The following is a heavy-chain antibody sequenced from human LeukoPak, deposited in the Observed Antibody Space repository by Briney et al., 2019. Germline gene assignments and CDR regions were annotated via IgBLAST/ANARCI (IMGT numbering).Heavy chain of an antibody. CDR3: AKDYDFWSGYS. V-gene: IGHV3-48*01. D-gene: IGHD3-3*01. J-gene: IGHJ4*02. CDR2: ISSSSSTI. CDR1: GFTFSSYS. Sequence: GGSLRLSCAASGFTFSSYSMNWVRQAPGKGLEWVSYISSSSSTIYYADSVKGRFTISRDNSKNTLYLQMNSLRAEDTAVYYCAKDYDFWSGYSWGQGTLVTVSS.